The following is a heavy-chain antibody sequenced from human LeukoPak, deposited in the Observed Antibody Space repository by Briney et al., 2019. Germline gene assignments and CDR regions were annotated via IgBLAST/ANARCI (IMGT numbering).Heavy chain of an antibody. V-gene: IGHV3-21*01. Sequence: GGSLRLSCAASGFSFISYSMNWVRQAPGKGLEWVSSISSSSDYRYHADSVKGRFTISRDNPKKSLYLQMNSLRAEDTAVYYCARGSFTMVRGVIITRPILSLFDYWGQGTLVTVSS. CDR1: GFSFISYS. CDR3: ARGSFTMVRGVIITRPILSLFDY. J-gene: IGHJ4*02. D-gene: IGHD3-10*01. CDR2: ISSSSDYR.